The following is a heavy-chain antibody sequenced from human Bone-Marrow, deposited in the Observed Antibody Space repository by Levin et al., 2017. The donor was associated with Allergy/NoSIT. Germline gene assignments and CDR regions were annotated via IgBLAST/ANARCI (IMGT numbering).Heavy chain of an antibody. V-gene: IGHV3-23*01. D-gene: IGHD6-19*01. J-gene: IGHJ4*02. CDR1: GFTFSSYA. Sequence: GESLKISCAASGFTFSSYAMSWVRQAPGKGLEWVSGITNSGGSTFYADSVKGRFTISRDNSKNTLSLQMNSLRAEDTAVYYCAKDIPRSGWSFDYWGQGTLVTVSS. CDR3: AKDIPRSGWSFDY. CDR2: ITNSGGST.